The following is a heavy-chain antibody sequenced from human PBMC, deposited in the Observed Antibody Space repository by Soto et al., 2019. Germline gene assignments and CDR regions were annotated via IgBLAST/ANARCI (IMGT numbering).Heavy chain of an antibody. J-gene: IGHJ2*01. CDR2: IYHSGST. CDR3: ATKRSGGLQFFDL. D-gene: IGHD3-3*01. CDR1: GGSISSTNW. Sequence: QVQLQESGPGLVKPSGTLSLTCVVSGGSISSTNWWSWVRQPPGKGLEWIGDIYHSGSTNYNPSLKCRLTLSVDKSKNQFSLKLTSVTAADTAVYYCATKRSGGLQFFDLWGRGTLVTVSS. V-gene: IGHV4-4*02.